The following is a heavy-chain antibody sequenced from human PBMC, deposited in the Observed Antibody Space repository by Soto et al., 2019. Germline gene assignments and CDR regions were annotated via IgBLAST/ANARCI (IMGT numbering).Heavy chain of an antibody. V-gene: IGHV1-69*04. CDR1: GGKFTSNT. CDR3: ARERITRLFY. CDR2: IIPILDVA. Sequence: QVQLVQSGAEVKKPGSSVKVSCKASGGKFTSNTFSWVRQAPGQGLEWMGRIIPILDVAHYAQKFQGRVTITADKSTNTTYMELSSLTSGDTAIYYCARERITRLFYWGQGTRVIVSS. J-gene: IGHJ4*02. D-gene: IGHD1-20*01.